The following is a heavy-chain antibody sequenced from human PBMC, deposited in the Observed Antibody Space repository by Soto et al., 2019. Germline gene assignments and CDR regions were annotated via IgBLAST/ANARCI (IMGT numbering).Heavy chain of an antibody. CDR2: INAYNGNT. D-gene: IGHD5-18*01. Sequence: VHLVQSGAEVKKPGASVEVPCKASGLPLPPHGLSRVRQGPGQRPGWMGWINAYNGNTDYAHKVQGRVTVTTDTSTTTAYMELRSLTSDDTAVYYCARAIAGGYGHTTLDYWGQGTLVTVSS. CDR3: ARAIAGGYGHTTLDY. V-gene: IGHV1-18*01. CDR1: GLPLPPHG. J-gene: IGHJ4*02.